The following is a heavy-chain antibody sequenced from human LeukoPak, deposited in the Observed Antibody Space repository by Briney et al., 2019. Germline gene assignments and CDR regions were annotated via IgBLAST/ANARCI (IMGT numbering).Heavy chain of an antibody. Sequence: ASVKVSCKASGYTFTGHYMHWVRQAPGQGLEWMGWINPNSGGTNYAQKFQGRVTMTRDTSISTAYMELSRLRSDDTAVYYCARVGETGENAFDIWGQGTMVTVSS. CDR1: GYTFTGHY. CDR2: INPNSGGT. V-gene: IGHV1-2*02. CDR3: ARVGETGENAFDI. J-gene: IGHJ3*02. D-gene: IGHD7-27*01.